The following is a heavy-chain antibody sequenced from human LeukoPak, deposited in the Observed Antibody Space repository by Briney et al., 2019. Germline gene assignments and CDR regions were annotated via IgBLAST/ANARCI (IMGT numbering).Heavy chain of an antibody. D-gene: IGHD6-13*01. Sequence: PSETLSLPCIVSGGSISRSSHYWGWIRQPPGKGLGWIGSMYNSGSTYYNPSLKSRVTISVDTSKNQYSLKLSSVTATDTAVYYCARLGAAAPYYVDYWGQGTLVTVSS. CDR3: ARLGAAAPYYVDY. V-gene: IGHV4-39*01. J-gene: IGHJ4*02. CDR1: GGSISRSSHY. CDR2: MYNSGST.